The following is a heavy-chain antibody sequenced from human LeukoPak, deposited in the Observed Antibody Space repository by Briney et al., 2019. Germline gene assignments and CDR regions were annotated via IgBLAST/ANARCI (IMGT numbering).Heavy chain of an antibody. Sequence: SETLSLTCTVSGGSISSYYWSWIRQPPGKGLEWIGYMSYSGSTNYNPSLKSRVTISVDTSKNQFSLKLSSVTAADTAVYYCASPGSSWFTYYFDYWGQGTLVTVSS. D-gene: IGHD6-13*01. CDR2: MSYSGST. CDR1: GGSISSYY. CDR3: ASPGSSWFTYYFDY. J-gene: IGHJ4*02. V-gene: IGHV4-59*01.